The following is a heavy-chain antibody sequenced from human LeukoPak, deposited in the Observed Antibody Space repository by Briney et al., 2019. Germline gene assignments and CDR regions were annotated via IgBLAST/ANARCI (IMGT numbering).Heavy chain of an antibody. V-gene: IGHV3-15*01. CDR3: TTARDGYSLQFDY. D-gene: IGHD5-24*01. CDR1: GFTFGNAW. CDR2: IKSKTDGGTT. J-gene: IGHJ4*02. Sequence: PGGSLRLSCAASGFTFGNAWMSWVRQAPGKGLEWVGRIKSKTDGGTTDYAAPVKGRFTISRDDSKNTLYLQMNSLKTEDTAVYYCTTARDGYSLQFDYWGQGTLVTVSS.